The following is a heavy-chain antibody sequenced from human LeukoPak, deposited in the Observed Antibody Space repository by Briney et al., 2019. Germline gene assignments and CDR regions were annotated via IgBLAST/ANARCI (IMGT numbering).Heavy chain of an antibody. CDR1: GGSFSGYY. Sequence: SETLSLTCAVYGGSFSGYYWSWIRQPPGKGLEWIGEINHSGSTNYNPSLKSRVTISVDTSKNQFSLKLSSVTAADTAVYYCARDPLQLWPRYFDYWGQGTLVTVS. V-gene: IGHV4-34*01. D-gene: IGHD5-18*01. J-gene: IGHJ4*02. CDR2: INHSGST. CDR3: ARDPLQLWPRYFDY.